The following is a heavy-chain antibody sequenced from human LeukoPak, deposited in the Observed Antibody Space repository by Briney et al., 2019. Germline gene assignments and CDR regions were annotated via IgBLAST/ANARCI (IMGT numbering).Heavy chain of an antibody. CDR3: ARDRANCSSTSCYVRWVGWFDP. D-gene: IGHD2-2*01. J-gene: IGHJ5*02. V-gene: IGHV1-69*13. CDR1: GGTFSSYA. Sequence: SVKVSCKASGGTFSSYAISWVRQAPGQGLEWMGGIIPIFGTANYAQKFQGRVTITADESTSTAYMELSSLRSEDTAVYYRARDRANCSSTSCYVRWVGWFDPWGQGTLVTVSS. CDR2: IIPIFGTA.